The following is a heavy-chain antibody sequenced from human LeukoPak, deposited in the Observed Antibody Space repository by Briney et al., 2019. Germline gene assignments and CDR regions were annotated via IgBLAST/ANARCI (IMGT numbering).Heavy chain of an antibody. CDR3: AAGVGWLIDY. CDR1: GFSFSSYW. Sequence: GGSLRLFCAASGFSFSSYWMSWVRQAPGKGLEWVANIEGDGSERNYMDSVKGRFTISRDNAKNSLHLQMNSLRAEDTAVYYCAAGVGWLIDYWGQGTLVTVSS. J-gene: IGHJ4*02. CDR2: IEGDGSER. V-gene: IGHV3-7*03. D-gene: IGHD6-19*01.